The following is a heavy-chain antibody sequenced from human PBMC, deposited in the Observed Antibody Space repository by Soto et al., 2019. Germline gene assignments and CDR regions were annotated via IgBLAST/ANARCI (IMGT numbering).Heavy chain of an antibody. CDR1: GFTFSTYA. CDR3: AKDLFPTSGQRFFFES. D-gene: IGHD2-21*01. J-gene: IGHJ4*02. V-gene: IGHV3-23*01. CDR2: ILHDETP. Sequence: GSLRLSCAASGFTFSTYAMTWVRQAPGRGLEWVSTILHDETPFYTDSVKGRFTISRDNVRGTLYLQMNGLRVEDAALYFCAKDLFPTSGQRFFFESWGQGSLVTVSS.